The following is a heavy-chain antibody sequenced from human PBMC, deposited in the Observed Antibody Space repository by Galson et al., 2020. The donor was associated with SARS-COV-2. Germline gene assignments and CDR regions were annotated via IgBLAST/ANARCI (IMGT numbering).Heavy chain of an antibody. CDR1: GFTFSSYW. CDR2: INSDGSST. V-gene: IGHV3-74*01. J-gene: IGHJ3*02. Sequence: GGSLRLSCAASGFTFSSYWMHWVRQAPGKGLVWVSRINSDGSSTSYADSVKGRFTISRDNAKNTLYLQMNSLRAEDTAVYYCARDWTPTYYYDSSDESALDIWGQGTMVTVSS. CDR3: ARDWTPTYYYDSSDESALDI. D-gene: IGHD3-22*01.